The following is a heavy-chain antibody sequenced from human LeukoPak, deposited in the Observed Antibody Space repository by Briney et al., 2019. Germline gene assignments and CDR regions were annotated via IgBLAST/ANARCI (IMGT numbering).Heavy chain of an antibody. CDR2: IKKDGGET. CDR3: ARDLSGVTGYTYGRGIDY. CDR1: GFTFSSYW. Sequence: PGGSLRLSCAASGFTFSSYWMSWVRQAPGKGLEWVSNIKKDGGETYYVDSVKGRFTISRDNAKTSLYLQMNSLRAEDTAVYYCARDLSGVTGYTYGRGIDYWGQGTLVTVSS. D-gene: IGHD5-18*01. J-gene: IGHJ4*02. V-gene: IGHV3-7*01.